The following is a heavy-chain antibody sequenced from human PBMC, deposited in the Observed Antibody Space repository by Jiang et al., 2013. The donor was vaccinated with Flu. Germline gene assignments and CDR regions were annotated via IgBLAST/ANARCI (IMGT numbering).Heavy chain of an antibody. Sequence: PGDSDTRYSPSFQGQVTISADKSISTAYLQWSSLKASDTAMYYCARHLAVAGQKFFDYWGQGTLVTVSS. CDR3: ARHLAVAGQKFFDY. CDR2: PGDSDT. J-gene: IGHJ4*02. D-gene: IGHD6-19*01. V-gene: IGHV5-51*01.